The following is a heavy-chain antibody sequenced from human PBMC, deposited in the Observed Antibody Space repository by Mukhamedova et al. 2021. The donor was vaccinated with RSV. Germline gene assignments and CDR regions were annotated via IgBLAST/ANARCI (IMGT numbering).Heavy chain of an antibody. D-gene: IGHD6-13*01. V-gene: IGHV4-61*07. CDR2: GST. Sequence: GSTNYNPSLKSRVTISVDTSKNQFSLKLSSVTAADTAVYYCARHIAAAGGNFDYWGQGTLVTVSS. J-gene: IGHJ4*02. CDR3: ARHIAAAGGNFDY.